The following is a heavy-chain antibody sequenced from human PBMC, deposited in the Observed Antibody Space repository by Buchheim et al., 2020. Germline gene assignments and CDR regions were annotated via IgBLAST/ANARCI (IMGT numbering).Heavy chain of an antibody. Sequence: QVQLQESGPGLVKPSQTLSLTCTVSGGSVSSGRDYWTWIRQPAGRGLEWIGRIYPSGSTNYNPSLKSRVTISLDTSKNQFSLTLSSVTAADTAVYFCAVQQYQLIWGDWFDPWGQGTL. CDR1: GGSVSSGRDY. D-gene: IGHD2-2*01. CDR2: IYPSGST. CDR3: AVQQYQLIWGDWFDP. V-gene: IGHV4-61*02. J-gene: IGHJ5*02.